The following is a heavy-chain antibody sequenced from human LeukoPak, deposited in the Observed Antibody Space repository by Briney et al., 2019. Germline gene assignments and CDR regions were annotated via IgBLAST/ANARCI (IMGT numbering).Heavy chain of an antibody. CDR2: IHHSGST. Sequence: PSETLSLTCAVSGGSISSGGYSWSWIRQPPGKGLEWIGYIHHSGSTYYNPSLKSRVIISVDTSKNQFSLKLNSVTAADTAVYYCATYGSGSYRFDPWGQGTLVTVSS. CDR1: GGSISSGGYS. CDR3: ATYGSGSYRFDP. D-gene: IGHD3-10*01. V-gene: IGHV4-30-2*05. J-gene: IGHJ5*02.